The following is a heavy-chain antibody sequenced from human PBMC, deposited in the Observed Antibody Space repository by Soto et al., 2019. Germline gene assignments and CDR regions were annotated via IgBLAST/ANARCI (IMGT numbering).Heavy chain of an antibody. Sequence: QVQLQESGPGLVKPSQTLSLTCSVSGESISSGGYYWSWIRHHPGKGLEWIGYIYDSEIAYYNPSLRSRVTISMDTSKNHFAMGLSSVTAADTAVYYCARASSSSSAADYWGQGTLATVSS. V-gene: IGHV4-31*03. CDR3: ARASSSSSAADY. D-gene: IGHD6-6*01. CDR2: IYDSEIA. CDR1: GESISSGGYY. J-gene: IGHJ4*02.